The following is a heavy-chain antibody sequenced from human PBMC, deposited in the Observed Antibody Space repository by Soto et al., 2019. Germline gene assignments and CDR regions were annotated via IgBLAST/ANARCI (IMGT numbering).Heavy chain of an antibody. CDR3: ARWGRVYDILTGPRSYYYGMDV. J-gene: IGHJ6*02. Sequence: SETLSLTCAVSGGSITSSNWWSWVRQPPGKGLEWIGEIYHSGSTNYNPSLKSRVTISVDKSKNQFSLKLSSVTAADTAVYYCARWGRVYDILTGPRSYYYGMDVWGQGTTVT. D-gene: IGHD3-9*01. V-gene: IGHV4-4*02. CDR1: GGSITSSNW. CDR2: IYHSGST.